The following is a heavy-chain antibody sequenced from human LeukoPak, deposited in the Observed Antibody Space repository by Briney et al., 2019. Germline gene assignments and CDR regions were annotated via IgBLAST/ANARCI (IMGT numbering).Heavy chain of an antibody. Sequence: GGSLRLSCAASGFSFSPYSMNWLRQAPGKGLERVSYIDSSSGTIYYADSVRGRFTISGDNAKNSLYLQMNSLRAEDTAVYYCARELGVTTPHYFDYWGQGTLVTVSS. CDR2: IDSSSGTI. CDR1: GFSFSPYS. V-gene: IGHV3-48*01. J-gene: IGHJ4*02. CDR3: ARELGVTTPHYFDY. D-gene: IGHD4-17*01.